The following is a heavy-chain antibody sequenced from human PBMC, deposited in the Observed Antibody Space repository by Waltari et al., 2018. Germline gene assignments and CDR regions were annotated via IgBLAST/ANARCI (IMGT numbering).Heavy chain of an antibody. V-gene: IGHV4-39*01. Sequence: QLQLQESGPGLVKPSETLSLTCTVSGGAIRSSSYYWGWIRQPPGKGLEWIGSIYYSGSTYYNPSLKSRVTISVDTSKNQFSLKLSSVTAADTAVYYCARRWAAAGDYFDYWGQGTLVTVSS. CDR1: GGAIRSSSYY. D-gene: IGHD1-26*01. CDR3: ARRWAAAGDYFDY. CDR2: IYYSGST. J-gene: IGHJ4*02.